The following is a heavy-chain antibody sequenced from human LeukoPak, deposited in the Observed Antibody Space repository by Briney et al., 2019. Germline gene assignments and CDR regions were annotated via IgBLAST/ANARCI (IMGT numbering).Heavy chain of an antibody. D-gene: IGHD2-2*02. Sequence: GGSLSLSCAASGFTFDDYALHWARKAPGKGLEWVSGVSWNSGGIGYADSVKGRFTISRDNAKNSLYLQMDSLRAEDTALYYCAKGSYCSSTSCYNPHGPYNWFDPWGQGTLVTVSS. V-gene: IGHV3-9*01. J-gene: IGHJ5*02. CDR1: GFTFDDYA. CDR3: AKGSYCSSTSCYNPHGPYNWFDP. CDR2: VSWNSGGI.